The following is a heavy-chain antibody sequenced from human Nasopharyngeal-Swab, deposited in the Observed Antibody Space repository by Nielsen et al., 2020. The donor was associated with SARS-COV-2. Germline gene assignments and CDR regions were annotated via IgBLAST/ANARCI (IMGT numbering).Heavy chain of an antibody. D-gene: IGHD2-2*01. J-gene: IGHJ3*02. CDR1: GYTFTGYY. V-gene: IGHV1-2*02. Sequence: ASVKVSCKASGYTFTGYYMHWVRQAPGQGLEWMGWINPNSGGTNYAQKFQGRVTMTRDTSISTAYMELSRLRSDDTAVYYCARDQTISSNAFDIWGQGTMVTVSS. CDR2: INPNSGGT. CDR3: ARDQTISSNAFDI.